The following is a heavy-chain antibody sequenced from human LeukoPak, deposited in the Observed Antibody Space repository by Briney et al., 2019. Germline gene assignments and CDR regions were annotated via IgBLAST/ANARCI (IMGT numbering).Heavy chain of an antibody. V-gene: IGHV3-48*02. Sequence: GGSLRLSCAASGFTFSDYTMNGVRQAPGKGLEWVSYIYGAGDTKYYADSGKGRFTISRDNAKNLLYLQMNSLRDEDTAVYYCSRRFDCWGQGTLATVSS. J-gene: IGHJ4*02. CDR2: IYGAGDTK. CDR3: SRRFDC. CDR1: GFTFSDYT.